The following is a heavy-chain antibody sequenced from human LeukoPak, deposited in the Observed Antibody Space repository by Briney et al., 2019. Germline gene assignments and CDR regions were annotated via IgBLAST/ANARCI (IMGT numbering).Heavy chain of an antibody. Sequence: SVKVSCKSAGYTFTDYYMHWVRQAPGQGLEWMGRIIPILGIANYAQKFQGRVTITADKSTSTAYMELSSLRSEDTAVYYCARDLSSGYYYGYWGQGTLVTVSS. CDR1: GYTFTDYY. J-gene: IGHJ4*02. V-gene: IGHV1-69*04. CDR3: ARDLSSGYYYGY. CDR2: IIPILGIA. D-gene: IGHD3-22*01.